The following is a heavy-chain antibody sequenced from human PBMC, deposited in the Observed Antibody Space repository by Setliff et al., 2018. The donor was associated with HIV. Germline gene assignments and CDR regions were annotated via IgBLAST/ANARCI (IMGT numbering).Heavy chain of an antibody. CDR2: ISGHNGYT. CDR1: GYTFNDYG. D-gene: IGHD1-26*01. V-gene: IGHV1-18*01. CDR3: ARTPARKGRGVYYFDY. J-gene: IGHJ4*02. Sequence: ASVKVSCKASGYTFNDYGISWVRQAPGHGLEWMGWISGHNGYTNYAQKEQDRVTMTTDTSTSTVYMELRSLRSEDTAVYYCARTPARKGRGVYYFDYWGQGTLVTVSS.